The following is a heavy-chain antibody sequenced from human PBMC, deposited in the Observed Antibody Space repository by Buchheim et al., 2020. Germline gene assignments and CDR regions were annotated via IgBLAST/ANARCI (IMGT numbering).Heavy chain of an antibody. CDR2: INHSGST. CDR3: ARSRGRSTYYYDSSGYFDY. Sequence: QVQLQQWGAGLLKPSETLSLTCAVYGGSFSGYYWSWIRQPPGKGLEWIGEINHSGSTNYNPSLKSRVTISVEKSKNQFSLKLSSVTAADTAVYYCARSRGRSTYYYDSSGYFDYWGQGTL. V-gene: IGHV4-34*01. J-gene: IGHJ4*02. CDR1: GGSFSGYY. D-gene: IGHD3-22*01.